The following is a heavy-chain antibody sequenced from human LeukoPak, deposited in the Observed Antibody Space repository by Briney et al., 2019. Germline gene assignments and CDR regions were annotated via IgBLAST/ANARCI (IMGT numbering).Heavy chain of an antibody. Sequence: GGSLRLSCAASGFTFSSYSMNWVRQAPGKGLEWVSLISSSGSDIYYADSVKGRFTISRDNAKNSLSLQMNSLRGDETPVYHCARELSYSDSSGYFWSAMDVWGQGTTVTVSS. J-gene: IGHJ6*02. V-gene: IGHV3-21*01. CDR1: GFTFSSYS. D-gene: IGHD3-22*01. CDR2: ISSSGSDI. CDR3: ARELSYSDSSGYFWSAMDV.